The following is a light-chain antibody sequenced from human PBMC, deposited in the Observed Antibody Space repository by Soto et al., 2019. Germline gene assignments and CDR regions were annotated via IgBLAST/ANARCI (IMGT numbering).Light chain of an antibody. CDR3: QQYGTSLFT. V-gene: IGKV3-20*01. J-gene: IGKJ2*01. CDR1: QNVRDGY. CDR2: GAY. Sequence: IVLTQSPSTLALSPGERATLSCRASQNVRDGYLAWFQKKPGQAPRLLIYGAYARAAGIPDRFSGSGSGTDFTLTITRLEPEDFAVYYCQQYGTSLFTFGQGTKLESK.